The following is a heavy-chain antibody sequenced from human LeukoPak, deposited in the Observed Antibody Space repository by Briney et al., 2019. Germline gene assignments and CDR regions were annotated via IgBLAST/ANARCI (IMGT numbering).Heavy chain of an antibody. CDR3: AKDLWGFVEVAAILDY. D-gene: IGHD2-15*01. Sequence: GGSLTLSCAASGFTVSSNYMSWVRQAPGKGLEWVSVIYSGGSTYYAASVKGRFTISRDNSKNTLYLQMNSLRAEDTAVYYCAKDLWGFVEVAAILDYWGQGTLVTVSA. CDR1: GFTVSSNY. CDR2: IYSGGST. J-gene: IGHJ4*02. V-gene: IGHV3-66*01.